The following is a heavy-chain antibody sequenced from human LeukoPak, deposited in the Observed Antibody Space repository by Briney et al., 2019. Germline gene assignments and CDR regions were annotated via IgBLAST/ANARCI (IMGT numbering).Heavy chain of an antibody. Sequence: GRSLRLSCAASGFTFSSYGMHWVRQSPGEGLEWVAVISNEASIQYYADSVKGRFTISRDNSKDTLYLQMNSLRPEDTAVYYCARYINAVDFWGQGTLVTVSS. CDR3: ARYINAVDF. CDR2: ISNEASIQ. D-gene: IGHD6-19*01. J-gene: IGHJ4*02. V-gene: IGHV3-30*03. CDR1: GFTFSSYG.